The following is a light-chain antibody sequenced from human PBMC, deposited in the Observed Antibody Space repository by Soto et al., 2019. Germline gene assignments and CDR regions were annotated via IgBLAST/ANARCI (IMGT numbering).Light chain of an antibody. V-gene: IGLV2-14*01. Sequence: QSALTQPASVSGSPGQSITISCTGTSRDVGGYNYVSWYQQHPGKAPKLMIYDLSNRSSGVSNRFSGSKSGNTASLTISGLQAEDEADYYCSSYTSSSTLVFGGGTKLTVL. CDR1: SRDVGGYNY. CDR3: SSYTSSSTLV. CDR2: DLS. J-gene: IGLJ2*01.